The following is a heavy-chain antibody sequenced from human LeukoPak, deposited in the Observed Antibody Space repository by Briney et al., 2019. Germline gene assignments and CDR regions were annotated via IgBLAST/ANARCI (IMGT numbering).Heavy chain of an antibody. CDR1: GFTFDDYT. D-gene: IGHD1-26*01. Sequence: GGSLRLSCAASGFTFDDYTMHWVRQAPGKGLEWVSLISWDGGSTYYADSVKGRFTISRDNSKNSLYLQMNSLRTEDTALYYCAKDIGVGANADAFDIWGQGTMVTVSS. V-gene: IGHV3-43*01. CDR3: AKDIGVGANADAFDI. CDR2: ISWDGGST. J-gene: IGHJ3*02.